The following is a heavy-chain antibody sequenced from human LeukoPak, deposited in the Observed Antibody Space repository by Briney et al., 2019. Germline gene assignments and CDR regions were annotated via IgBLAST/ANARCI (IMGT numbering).Heavy chain of an antibody. D-gene: IGHD6-6*01. V-gene: IGHV4-34*01. Sequence: SETLSLTCAVYGGSFSGYYWSWIRQPPGKGLEWIGEINHSGSTNYSPSLKSRVTISVDTSKNQFSLKLSSVTAADTAVYYCASRTRSIAAPFDYWGQGTLVTVSS. CDR1: GGSFSGYY. J-gene: IGHJ4*02. CDR2: INHSGST. CDR3: ASRTRSIAAPFDY.